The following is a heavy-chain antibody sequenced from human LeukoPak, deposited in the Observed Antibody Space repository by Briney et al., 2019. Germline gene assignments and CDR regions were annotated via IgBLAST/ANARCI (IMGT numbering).Heavy chain of an antibody. V-gene: IGHV3-21*01. CDR2: ISSSSSYI. J-gene: IGHJ4*02. CDR1: GFTFSSYS. D-gene: IGHD5-12*01. Sequence: GGSLRLSCAASGFTFSSYSMNWVRQAPGRGLEWVSSISSSSSYIYYADSVKGRFTISRDNAKNSLYLQMNSLRAEDTAVYYCARVSSGYDQPTDFDYWGQGTLVTVSS. CDR3: ARVSSGYDQPTDFDY.